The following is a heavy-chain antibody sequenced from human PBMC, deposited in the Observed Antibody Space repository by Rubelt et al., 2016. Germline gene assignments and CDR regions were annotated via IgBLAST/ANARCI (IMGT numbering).Heavy chain of an antibody. D-gene: IGHD5-12*01. CDR1: GFTVSSTY. CDR3: AGDSGYDLNAFDV. V-gene: IGHV3-53*01. J-gene: IGHJ3*01. CDR2: LYSGGTT. Sequence: EVQLVESGGGLIQPGGSLRLSCAVSGFTVSSTYMTWVRQAPGKGLEWVSVLYSGGTTYYADSVKGRFTISRDNSKNTLLLQKNSLRAEDTAVYYCAGDSGYDLNAFDVWGQGTKVTVSS.